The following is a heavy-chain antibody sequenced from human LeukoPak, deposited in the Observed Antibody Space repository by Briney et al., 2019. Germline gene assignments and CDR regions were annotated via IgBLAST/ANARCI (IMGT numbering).Heavy chain of an antibody. CDR2: IVVGSGNT. Sequence: ASVKVSCKASGFTLTSSAVQWVRQARGQRLEWIGWIVVGSGNTNYAQKFQERVTITRDMSTSTAYMELSSLRSEDTAVYYCAREWGRVGEGWFAPWGQGTLVTVSS. CDR3: AREWGRVGEGWFAP. J-gene: IGHJ5*02. CDR1: GFTLTSSA. V-gene: IGHV1-58*01. D-gene: IGHD1-26*01.